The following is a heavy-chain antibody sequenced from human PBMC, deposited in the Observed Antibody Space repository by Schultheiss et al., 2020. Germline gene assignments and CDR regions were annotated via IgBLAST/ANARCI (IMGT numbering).Heavy chain of an antibody. J-gene: IGHJ4*02. CDR3: ARGGGYSSSWYGSY. CDR1: GYSISSGYY. V-gene: IGHV4-38-2*01. Sequence: SQTLSLTCAVSGYSISSGYYWSWIRQPPGKGLEWIGSIYHSGSTYYNPSLKSRVTISVDTSKNQFSLKLSSVTAADTAVYYCARGGGYSSSWYGSYWGQGTLVTVSS. CDR2: IYHSGST. D-gene: IGHD6-13*01.